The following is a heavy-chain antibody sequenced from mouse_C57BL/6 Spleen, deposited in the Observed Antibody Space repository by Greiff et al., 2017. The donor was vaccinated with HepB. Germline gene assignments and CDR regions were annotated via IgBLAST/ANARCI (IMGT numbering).Heavy chain of an antibody. Sequence: EVKLMESGGGLVKPGGSLKLSCAASGFTFSDYGMHWVRQAPEKGLEWVAYISSGSSTIYYADTVKGRFTISRDNAKNTLFLQMTSLRSEDTAMYYCASSDYSNSYYAMDYWGQGTSVTVSS. CDR3: ASSDYSNSYYAMDY. D-gene: IGHD2-5*01. CDR2: ISSGSSTI. J-gene: IGHJ4*01. CDR1: GFTFSDYG. V-gene: IGHV5-17*01.